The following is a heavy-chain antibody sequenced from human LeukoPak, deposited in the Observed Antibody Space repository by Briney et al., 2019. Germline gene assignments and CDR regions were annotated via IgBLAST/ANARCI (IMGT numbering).Heavy chain of an antibody. CDR1: GGTFSSYA. CDR2: IIPIFGTA. V-gene: IGHV1-69*13. CDR3: AREFPELEHWAFDI. D-gene: IGHD1/OR15-1a*01. Sequence: SVKVSCKASGGTFSSYAISWVRQAPGQGLEWMGGIIPIFGTANYAQKFQGRVTITADEPTSTAYMELSSLRSVDTAVYYCAREFPELEHWAFDIWGQGTMVTVSS. J-gene: IGHJ3*02.